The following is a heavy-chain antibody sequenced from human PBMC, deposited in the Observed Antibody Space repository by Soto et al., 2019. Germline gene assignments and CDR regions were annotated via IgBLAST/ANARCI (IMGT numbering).Heavy chain of an antibody. V-gene: IGHV4-39*01. Sequence: PSETLSLTCTVSGGSISSSSYYWGWIRQPPGKGLEWIGSIYYSGSTYYNPSLKSRVTISVDTSKNQFSLKLSSVTAAGTAVYYCARQYDTNYYDSSGYVFYFDYWGQGTLVTVSS. CDR1: GGSISSSSYY. D-gene: IGHD3-22*01. CDR3: ARQYDTNYYDSSGYVFYFDY. CDR2: IYYSGST. J-gene: IGHJ4*02.